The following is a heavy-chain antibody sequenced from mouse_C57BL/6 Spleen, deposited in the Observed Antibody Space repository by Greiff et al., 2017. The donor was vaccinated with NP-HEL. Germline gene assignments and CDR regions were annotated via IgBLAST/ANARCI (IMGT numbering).Heavy chain of an antibody. J-gene: IGHJ4*01. D-gene: IGHD2-5*01. CDR3: TRDGYYSNLYAMDY. CDR2: ISRGGDYI. V-gene: IGHV5-9-1*02. Sequence: EVKLMESGEGLVKPGGSLKLSCAASGFTFSSYAMSWVRQTPEKRLEWVAYISRGGDYIYYTDTVKGRFTISRDNARNTLYLQMSSLKSEDTAMYYCTRDGYYSNLYAMDYWGQGTSVTVSS. CDR1: GFTFSSYA.